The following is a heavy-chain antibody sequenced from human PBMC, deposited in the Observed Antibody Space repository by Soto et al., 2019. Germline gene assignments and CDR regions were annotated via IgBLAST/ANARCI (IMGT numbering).Heavy chain of an antibody. V-gene: IGHV3-21*01. Sequence: EVQLVESGGGLVKPGGSLRLSCAASGFTFSTYSMNCVRQAPGKGLEWVASISSSRGYICYADSVKGRFTISRDNAKNSLFLQMDSLRAEDTAVYYCARGRSINTNMDYWGQGTLVTVSS. J-gene: IGHJ4*02. CDR1: GFTFSTYS. CDR2: ISSSRGYI. D-gene: IGHD2-2*01. CDR3: ARGRSINTNMDY.